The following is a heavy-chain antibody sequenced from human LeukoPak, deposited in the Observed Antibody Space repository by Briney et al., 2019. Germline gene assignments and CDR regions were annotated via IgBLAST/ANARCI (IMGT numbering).Heavy chain of an antibody. CDR1: GFTFISHP. CDR3: ARDARNYYDSSAYSNAFDM. Sequence: GGSLRLSCTASGFTFISHPMHWVRQAPGKGLEGVAFISYEGSKKYYADSVKGRITISRDNSKNTLYLQMNSLRAEDTAVYYCARDARNYYDSSAYSNAFDMWGQGTMVTVSS. J-gene: IGHJ3*02. CDR2: ISYEGSKK. D-gene: IGHD3-22*01. V-gene: IGHV3-30-3*01.